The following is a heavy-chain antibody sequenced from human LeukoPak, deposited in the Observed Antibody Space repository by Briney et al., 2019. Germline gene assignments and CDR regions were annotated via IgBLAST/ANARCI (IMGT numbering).Heavy chain of an antibody. Sequence: PGGSLRLSCAAPGFTFSNYSLNWVRQAPGKGLEWVSSISSSSSIIYYADSVKGRFTISRDNAKNSLYLQMNSLRAEDTAVYYCARESGYDIDFDYWGQGTLVTVSS. CDR2: ISSSSSII. CDR1: GFTFSNYS. CDR3: ARESGYDIDFDY. J-gene: IGHJ4*02. V-gene: IGHV3-21*01. D-gene: IGHD5-12*01.